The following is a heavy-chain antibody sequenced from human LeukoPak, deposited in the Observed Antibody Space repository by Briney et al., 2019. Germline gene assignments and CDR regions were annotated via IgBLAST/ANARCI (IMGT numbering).Heavy chain of an antibody. CDR2: ISSSGSTI. D-gene: IGHD5-18*01. CDR1: GFTFSSYE. V-gene: IGHV3-48*03. J-gene: IGHJ3*01. Sequence: GGSLRLSCAASGFTFSSYELNWVRQAPGKGLEWVSYISSSGSTIKYADSVKGRFTISRGSAKNSLYLQMNSLRAEDAAVYYCATYVDTVRYDAFDVWGQGTMVTVSS. CDR3: ATYVDTVRYDAFDV.